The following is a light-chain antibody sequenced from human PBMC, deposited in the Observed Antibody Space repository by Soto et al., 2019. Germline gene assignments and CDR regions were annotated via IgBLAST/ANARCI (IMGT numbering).Light chain of an antibody. CDR3: QKANSFPRT. J-gene: IGKJ1*01. Sequence: DIQMTQSPSSVSASVGDRVTITCRASQAISTWLAWYQQKPGKAPKLLIYTASNLQTGVPSRFSGSGSGTDFNITISSLRPEDCATYYCQKANSFPRTFGQGTKVEIK. CDR2: TAS. CDR1: QAISTW. V-gene: IGKV1D-12*01.